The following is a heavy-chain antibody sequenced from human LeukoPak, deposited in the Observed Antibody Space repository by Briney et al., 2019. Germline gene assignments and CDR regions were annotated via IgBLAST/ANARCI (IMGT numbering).Heavy chain of an antibody. D-gene: IGHD3-3*01. CDR1: GFTFSTHA. Sequence: PGGSLRLSCEASGFTFSTHAMNWIRQTPGKGLEWLSVISGDVQTTTYASSVKGRFTISRDNSKNTLYLEMNSLRVEDTAIYYWAKDGYYSSANHFARLHFDLWGRGTRVTVSS. V-gene: IGHV3-23*01. J-gene: IGHJ2*01. CDR2: ISGDVQTT. CDR3: AKDGYYSSANHFARLHFDL.